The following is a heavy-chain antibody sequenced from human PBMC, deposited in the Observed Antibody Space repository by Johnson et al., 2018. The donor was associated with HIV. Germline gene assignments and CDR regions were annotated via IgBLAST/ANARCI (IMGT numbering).Heavy chain of an antibody. V-gene: IGHV3-30*03. CDR2: ISYDGSNK. CDR3: SSLGGLGSFDT. CDR1: GFTFSSYG. J-gene: IGHJ3*02. Sequence: QVQLVESGGGVVQPGRSLRLSCAASGFTFSSYGMHWVRQAPGKGLEWVAVISYDGSNKYYADSVKGRFTISRDNSNNTLYLQMNSLTPEDTAVYYCSSLGGLGSFDTWGQGTMVTVSS. D-gene: IGHD6-19*01.